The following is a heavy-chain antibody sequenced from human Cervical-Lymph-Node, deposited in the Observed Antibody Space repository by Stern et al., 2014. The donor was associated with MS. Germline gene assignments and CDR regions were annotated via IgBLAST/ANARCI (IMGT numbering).Heavy chain of an antibody. CDR3: ARAKQGYCSSTSCYPYYYDMDV. V-gene: IGHV1-69*06. J-gene: IGHJ6*02. Sequence: VQLVESGAEVKKPGSSVKVSCKASGGTFSSYAISWVRQAPGQGLEWMGGIIPIFGTANYAQKFQGRVPITADKSTSTAYMELSSLRSEDTAVYYCARAKQGYCSSTSCYPYYYDMDVWGQGTTVTVSS. CDR2: IIPIFGTA. D-gene: IGHD2-2*01. CDR1: GGTFSSYA.